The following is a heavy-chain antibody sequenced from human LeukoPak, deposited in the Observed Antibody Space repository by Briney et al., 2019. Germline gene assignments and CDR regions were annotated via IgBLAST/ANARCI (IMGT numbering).Heavy chain of an antibody. CDR3: AGGYYFGDY. CDR2: ISDDGNNK. V-gene: IGHV3-30*03. Sequence: PGRSLRLSCAASGFSFRSYGMQWVRQAPGKGPEWVTLISDDGNNKYYAGSVKGRFTISRDNSKNTLNLQMNSLRAEDTAVYYCAGGYYFGDYWGQGTLVTVSS. CDR1: GFSFRSYG. J-gene: IGHJ4*02. D-gene: IGHD3-22*01.